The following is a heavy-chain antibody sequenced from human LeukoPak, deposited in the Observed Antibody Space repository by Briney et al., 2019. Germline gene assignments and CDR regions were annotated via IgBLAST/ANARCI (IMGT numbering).Heavy chain of an antibody. V-gene: IGHV1-2*02. CDR3: ARAYYYDSSGFRAWAFDI. J-gene: IGHJ3*02. D-gene: IGHD3-22*01. Sequence: GASVKVSCKASGYTFTGYYMHWVRQAPGQGLEWMGWINPNSGGTNYAQKFQGRVTMTRDTSISTAYMELSRLRSDDTAVYYCARAYYYDSSGFRAWAFDIWGQGTMVTVSS. CDR1: GYTFTGYY. CDR2: INPNSGGT.